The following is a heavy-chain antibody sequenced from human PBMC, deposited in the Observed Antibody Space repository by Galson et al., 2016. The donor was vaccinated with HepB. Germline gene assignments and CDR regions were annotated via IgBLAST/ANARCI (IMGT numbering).Heavy chain of an antibody. CDR2: IYPGDSDT. CDR3: TRGPTLGGFDY. Sequence: QSGAEVKKHGQSLKMSCKASGYKFTANWIGWVRQIPGKGLEWIGIIYPGDSDTRYSPSFHGHVTISADKSISTAYLQWTNLKVSDTALYYCTRGPTLGGFDYWGQGTLLPVSS. V-gene: IGHV5-51*01. D-gene: IGHD3-16*01. CDR1: GYKFTANW. J-gene: IGHJ4*02.